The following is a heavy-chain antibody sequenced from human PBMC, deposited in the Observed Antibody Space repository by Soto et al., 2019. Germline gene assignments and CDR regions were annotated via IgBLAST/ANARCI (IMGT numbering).Heavy chain of an antibody. J-gene: IGHJ6*03. CDR3: ARLIPAGTNDQYYYYYYMDV. V-gene: IGHV3-11*01. CDR1: GFTFSDYY. Sequence: GGSLRLSCAASGFTFSDYYMSWIRQAPGKGLEWVSYISSSGSTIYYADSVKGRFTISRDNAKNSLYLQMNSLRAEDTAVYYCARLIPAGTNDQYYYYYYMDVWGKGTTVTVSS. D-gene: IGHD1-7*01. CDR2: ISSSGSTI.